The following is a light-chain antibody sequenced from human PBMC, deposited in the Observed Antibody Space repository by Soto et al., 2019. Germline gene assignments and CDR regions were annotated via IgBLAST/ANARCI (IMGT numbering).Light chain of an antibody. J-gene: IGLJ1*01. V-gene: IGLV1-47*01. CDR3: AAWDDSLSGFYV. CDR2: RNN. Sequence: QSVLARPPSTSGTPGQMVTLPCSGSSPNIGSNYVYWYQQLPGTAPKLLIYRNNQRPSGVPDRFSGSKSGTSASLAISGLRSEDEADYYCAAWDDSLSGFYVFGTGTKVTVL. CDR1: SPNIGSNY.